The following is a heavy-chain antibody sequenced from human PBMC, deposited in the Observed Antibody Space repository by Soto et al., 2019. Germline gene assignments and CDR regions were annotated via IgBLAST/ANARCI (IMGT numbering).Heavy chain of an antibody. D-gene: IGHD3-16*01. J-gene: IGHJ2*01. V-gene: IGHV1-8*01. CDR2: MNPNSGNT. CDR1: GYTFTSYD. Sequence: QVQLVQSGAEVKKPGASVKVSCKASGYTFTSYDINWVRQATGQGLEWMGWMNPNSGNTGYAQKFQGRVTMTRNTSISTAYIELSSLKSEYTAVYYCARKPTFRVGYWYFDLWGRGTLVTVSS. CDR3: ARKPTFRVGYWYFDL.